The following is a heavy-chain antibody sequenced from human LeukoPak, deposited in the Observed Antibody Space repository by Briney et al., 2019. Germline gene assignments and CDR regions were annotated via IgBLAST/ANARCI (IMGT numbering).Heavy chain of an antibody. V-gene: IGHV3-15*07. CDR1: GFTFSNAW. D-gene: IGHD3-22*01. Sequence: GGSLRLSCAASGFTFSNAWMNWVRQAPGKGLEWVGRIKSKTDGGTTDYAAPVKGRFTISRDDSKNTLYLQMNSLKTEDTAVYYCTTNYYDSSGYYYYGMDVWGQGTTVTVSS. CDR2: IKSKTDGGTT. CDR3: TTNYYDSSGYYYYGMDV. J-gene: IGHJ6*02.